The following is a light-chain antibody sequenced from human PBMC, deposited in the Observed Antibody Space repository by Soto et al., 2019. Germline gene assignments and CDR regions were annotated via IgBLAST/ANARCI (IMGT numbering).Light chain of an antibody. CDR3: QQYNNWPFS. CDR2: GAS. CDR1: QSVSSSY. V-gene: IGKV3-20*01. J-gene: IGKJ5*01. Sequence: EIVLTQSPGTRSLCPGERATLSCRASQSVSSSYLAWYQQKPGQAPRLLIYGASSRATGVPARFSATGSETDFTLTISGLQSGDSAVYFCQQYNNWPFSFGQGTRLEIK.